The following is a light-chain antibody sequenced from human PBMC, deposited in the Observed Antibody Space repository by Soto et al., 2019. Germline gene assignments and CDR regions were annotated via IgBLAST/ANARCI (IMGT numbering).Light chain of an antibody. V-gene: IGKV3D-20*02. Sequence: IVLTQSPGTLSLSPGERATLSCGAIQSVSSNYLAWYQQKPGQAPRLLMYDASSRATVIPDRFSGSGSGTDFTLTISRLEPGDFAVYYCQQRSNWPLTFGGGTKVDI. CDR1: QSVSSNY. CDR2: DAS. J-gene: IGKJ4*01. CDR3: QQRSNWPLT.